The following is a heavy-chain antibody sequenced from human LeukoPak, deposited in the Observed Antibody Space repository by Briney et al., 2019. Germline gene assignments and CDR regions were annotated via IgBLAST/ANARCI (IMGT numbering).Heavy chain of an antibody. J-gene: IGHJ4*02. CDR1: GGSISSSSYY. CDR2: IYYSGST. D-gene: IGHD1-26*01. V-gene: IGHV4-39*07. Sequence: PSETLSLTCTVSGGSISSSSYYWGWIRQPPGKGLEWIGSIYYSGSTYYNPSLKSRVTISVDTSKNQFSLKLSSVTAADTAVYYCARWELLLGYYFDYWGQGTLVTVSS. CDR3: ARWELLLGYYFDY.